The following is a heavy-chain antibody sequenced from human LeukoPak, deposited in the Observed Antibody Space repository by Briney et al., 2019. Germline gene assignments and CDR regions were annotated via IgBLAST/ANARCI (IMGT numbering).Heavy chain of an antibody. D-gene: IGHD6-13*01. Sequence: PGGSLRLSCAASGFTFGSYWMTWVRQAPGKGLEWVANIKHDGSETYYGDSVKGRFTISRDNAKKSLELQMNSLRGGDTAVYYCVRGYSSSWFDFWGQGTLVTVSS. CDR3: VRGYSSSWFDF. CDR2: IKHDGSET. CDR1: GFTFGSYW. V-gene: IGHV3-7*01. J-gene: IGHJ5*01.